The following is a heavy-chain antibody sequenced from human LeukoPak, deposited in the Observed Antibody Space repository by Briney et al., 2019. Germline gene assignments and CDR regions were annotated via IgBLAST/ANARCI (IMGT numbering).Heavy chain of an antibody. V-gene: IGHV1-2*02. Sequence: GASVKVSCKASGYTFTGHYMHWVRQAPGQGPEWMGWINAHSGGTNYAQKFQGRVTMTRDTSISTAYKELSSLRSDDTAVYYCARVGYCTKGVCYNYDYWGQGTLVTVSS. CDR1: GYTFTGHY. CDR2: INAHSGGT. D-gene: IGHD2-8*01. J-gene: IGHJ4*02. CDR3: ARVGYCTKGVCYNYDY.